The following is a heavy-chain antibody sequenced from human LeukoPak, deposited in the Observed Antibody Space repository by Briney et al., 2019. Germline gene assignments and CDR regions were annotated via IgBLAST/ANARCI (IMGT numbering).Heavy chain of an antibody. J-gene: IGHJ3*02. D-gene: IGHD5-24*01. CDR3: VRRGGSDGWGAFDI. V-gene: IGHV3-53*01. CDR1: GFTVTSNY. CDR2: IRQSGDIT. Sequence: GGSLRLSCVASGFTVTSNYVTWVRQAPGKGLEWVSSIRQSGDITYYADSVKGRFTISRDNSKNTLSLQMNSLSREDTAIYYCVRRGGSDGWGAFDIWGQGTVVTVSS.